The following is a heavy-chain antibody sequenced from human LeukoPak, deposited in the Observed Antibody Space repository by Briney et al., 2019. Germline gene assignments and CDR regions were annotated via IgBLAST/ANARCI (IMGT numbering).Heavy chain of an antibody. D-gene: IGHD5-24*01. CDR2: IFYSGST. CDR1: GGSISSYY. V-gene: IGHV4-59*08. Sequence: PSETLSLTCTVSGGSISSYYWSWIRQPPGEGLEWIGYIFYSGSTNYNPSLKSRVTVSLDTSKNQFSLKLSSVTAADTALYYCARGRDGYNGNFDYWGQGILVTVSS. CDR3: ARGRDGYNGNFDY. J-gene: IGHJ4*02.